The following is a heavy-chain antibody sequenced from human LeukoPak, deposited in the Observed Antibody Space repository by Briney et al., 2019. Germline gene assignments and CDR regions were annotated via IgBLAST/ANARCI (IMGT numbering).Heavy chain of an antibody. D-gene: IGHD1-1*01. CDR3: IKDLRLALPLDTFDI. V-gene: IGHV3-9*01. CDR2: ISWDSGSS. J-gene: IGHJ3*02. Sequence: GRSLRLSCAASGFNLDDFAMHWVRLPPGKGLQWVSSISWDSGSSVYAESVKGRFTISRDNAKNSLYLQMNSLTPEDTALYYCIKDLRLALPLDTFDIWGKGKMVTV. CDR1: GFNLDDFA.